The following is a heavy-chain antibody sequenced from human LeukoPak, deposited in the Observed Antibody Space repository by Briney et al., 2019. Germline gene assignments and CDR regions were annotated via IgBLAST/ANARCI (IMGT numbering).Heavy chain of an antibody. CDR1: GLTFRSYW. V-gene: IGHV3-7*01. CDR3: ARERDGGFFDY. J-gene: IGHJ4*02. D-gene: IGHD5-24*01. CDR2: INQDGSEK. Sequence: GGSLRLSCAVSGLTFRSYWMSWVRQAPGKGLEWVANINQDGSEKYFLDSVRGRFTISRDNAQNSLALQMNTLRAEDTAVYYCARERDGGFFDYWGQGTLVTVSS.